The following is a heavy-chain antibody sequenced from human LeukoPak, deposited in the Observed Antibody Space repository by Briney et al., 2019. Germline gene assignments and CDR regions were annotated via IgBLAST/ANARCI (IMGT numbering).Heavy chain of an antibody. Sequence: PGGSLRLSCAASGFTFSSYGMHWVRQAPGKGLEWVAVISYDGSNKYYADSVKGRFTISRDNSKNTLYLQMNSLRAEDTAVYYCAKSPRGHLPYCGGDCYSAVDYWGQGTLVTVSS. CDR2: ISYDGSNK. CDR3: AKSPRGHLPYCGGDCYSAVDY. CDR1: GFTFSSYG. D-gene: IGHD2-21*02. J-gene: IGHJ4*02. V-gene: IGHV3-30*18.